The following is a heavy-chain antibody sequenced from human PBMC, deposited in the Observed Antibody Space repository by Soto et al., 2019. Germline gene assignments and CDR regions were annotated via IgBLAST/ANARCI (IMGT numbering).Heavy chain of an antibody. Sequence: SETLSLTCSVSGGSIISNSYSWGLIRQPPGKGLEWIGTLYSNRDTYYNPSLKSRVTISVDTSKNQFSPKLSSVTAADAAVYYCARAAGENRSFDYWGQGTLVTVSS. CDR3: ARAAGENRSFDY. CDR1: GGSIISNSYS. D-gene: IGHD3-10*01. CDR2: LYSNRDT. V-gene: IGHV4-39*01. J-gene: IGHJ4*02.